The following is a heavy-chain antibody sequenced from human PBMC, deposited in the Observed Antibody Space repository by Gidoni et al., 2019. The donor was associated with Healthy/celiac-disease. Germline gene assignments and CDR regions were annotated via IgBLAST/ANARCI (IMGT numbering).Heavy chain of an antibody. CDR2: IIPIFGTA. D-gene: IGHD2-2*01. Sequence: QVQLVQSGAEVKKPGSSVKVSCKAAGGTFSSSAISWVRQAPGQGLEWRGGIIPIFGTANYAQKFQGRVTITADESTSTAYIELSSLRSEDTAVYYCARGSRYCSSTSCRYYYYGMDVWGKGTTVTVSS. CDR3: ARGSRYCSSTSCRYYYYGMDV. V-gene: IGHV1-69*01. J-gene: IGHJ6*04. CDR1: GGTFSSSA.